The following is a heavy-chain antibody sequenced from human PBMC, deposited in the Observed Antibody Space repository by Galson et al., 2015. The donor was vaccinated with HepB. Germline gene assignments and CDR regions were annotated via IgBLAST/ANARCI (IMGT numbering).Heavy chain of an antibody. CDR2: VYHTGGT. J-gene: IGHJ5*02. V-gene: IGHV4-4*02. CDR1: GGYITTNTW. Sequence: LSLTCTVSGGYITTNTWWTWVRQPPGNGLEWIGEVYHTGGTNYNTSLKSRVTILVDESKKQFSLKLNSVTAADTAVYYCAKLTRDSDSSYFWFDPWGQGTLVTVSS. D-gene: IGHD6-6*01. CDR3: AKLTRDSDSSYFWFDP.